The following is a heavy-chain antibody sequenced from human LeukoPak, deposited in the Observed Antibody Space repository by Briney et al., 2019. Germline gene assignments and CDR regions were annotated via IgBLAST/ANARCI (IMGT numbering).Heavy chain of an antibody. J-gene: IGHJ6*04. CDR1: GFTFSGSA. V-gene: IGHV3-73*01. D-gene: IGHD2-2*01. Sequence: PGGSLRLSCAASGFTFSGSAMHWVRQASGKGLEWVGRIRSKANGYATAYAASVKGRFTISRDDSKNTAYLQMNSLKTEDTAVYYCIVVVPAAILDGMDVWGKGTTVTVSS. CDR3: IVVVPAAILDGMDV. CDR2: IRSKANGYAT.